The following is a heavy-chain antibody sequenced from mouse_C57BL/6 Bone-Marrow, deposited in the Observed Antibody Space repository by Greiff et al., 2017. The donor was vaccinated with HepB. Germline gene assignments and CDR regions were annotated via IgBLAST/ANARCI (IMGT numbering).Heavy chain of an antibody. Sequence: QVQLQQPGAELVQPGASVTLSCTASGYTFTSYWMHWVKQRPGQGLEWIGMIHPNSGSTNYNEKFKSKATLTVDKSSSKAYIQLSSLTSEDSAVYYCARWGYYGVWGQGTTLTVSS. D-gene: IGHD1-1*01. V-gene: IGHV1-64*01. J-gene: IGHJ2*01. CDR3: ARWGYYGV. CDR1: GYTFTSYW. CDR2: IHPNSGST.